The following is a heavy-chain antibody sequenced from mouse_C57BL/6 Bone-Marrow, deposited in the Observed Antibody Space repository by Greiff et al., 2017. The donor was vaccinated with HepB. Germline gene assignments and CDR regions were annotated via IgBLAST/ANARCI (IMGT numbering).Heavy chain of an antibody. CDR3: ARDDGYYVGY. D-gene: IGHD2-3*01. V-gene: IGHV5-4*01. CDR1: GFTFSSYA. Sequence: EVKLVESGGGLVKPGGSLKLSCAASGFTFSSYAMSWVRQTPEKRLEWVATISDGGSYTYYPDNVKGRFTISRDNAKNNLYLQMSHLKSEDTAMYYCARDDGYYVGYWGQGTTLTVSS. CDR2: ISDGGSYT. J-gene: IGHJ2*01.